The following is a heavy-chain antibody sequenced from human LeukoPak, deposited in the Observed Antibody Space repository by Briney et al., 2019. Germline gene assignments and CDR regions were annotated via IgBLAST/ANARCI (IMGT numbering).Heavy chain of an antibody. D-gene: IGHD3-22*01. V-gene: IGHV3-30*04. CDR2: ISYDGSNK. CDR1: GFTFSSYA. Sequence: GESLRLSCAASGFTFSSYAMHWVRQAPGKGLEWVAVISYDGSNKYYADSVKGRFTISRDNSKNTLYLQMNSLRAEDTAVYYCAKDRRSSGYSSGLDYWGQGTLVTVSS. CDR3: AKDRRSSGYSSGLDY. J-gene: IGHJ4*02.